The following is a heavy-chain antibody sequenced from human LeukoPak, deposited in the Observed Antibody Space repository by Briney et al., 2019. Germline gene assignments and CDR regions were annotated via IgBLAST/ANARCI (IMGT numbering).Heavy chain of an antibody. CDR2: IRYDGSNK. CDR1: GFTFSSYG. Sequence: GGSLRLSCAASGFTFSSYGMHWFRQAPGKGLEWVAFIRYDGSNKYYADSVKGRFTISRDNSKNTLYLQMSSLRAEDTAVYYCAKRTYDSSGSIDYWGQGTLVTVSS. J-gene: IGHJ4*02. D-gene: IGHD3-22*01. CDR3: AKRTYDSSGSIDY. V-gene: IGHV3-30*02.